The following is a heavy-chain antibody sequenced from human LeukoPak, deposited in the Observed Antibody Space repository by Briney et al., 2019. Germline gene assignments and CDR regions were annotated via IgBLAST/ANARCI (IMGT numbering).Heavy chain of an antibody. J-gene: IGHJ4*02. CDR2: IYTSGST. CDR3: ARVCCTDSSGYYYGPDY. Sequence: SETLSLTCTVSGGSISNGSYYWSWIRQPAGKGLEWIGRIYTSGSTNYNPSLKSRVTISVDTSKNQFSLKLSSVTAADTAVYYCARVCCTDSSGYYYGPDYWGQGTLVTVSS. D-gene: IGHD3-22*01. V-gene: IGHV4-61*02. CDR1: GGSISNGSYY.